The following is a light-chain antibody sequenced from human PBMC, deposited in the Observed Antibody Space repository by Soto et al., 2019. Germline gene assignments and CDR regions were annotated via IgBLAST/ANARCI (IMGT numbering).Light chain of an antibody. V-gene: IGKV3-11*01. CDR3: QQRSYWPPGA. J-gene: IGKJ2*01. Sequence: EIVLTQSPATLSLSPGERVSLSCRASQNIDIYLAWYQQKNGQPPKLLVYDASIRTSGVPARFSGSGSVTEFTLTISDLQPEDFAVYYCQQRSYWPPGAFGQRTKLEVK. CDR2: DAS. CDR1: QNIDIY.